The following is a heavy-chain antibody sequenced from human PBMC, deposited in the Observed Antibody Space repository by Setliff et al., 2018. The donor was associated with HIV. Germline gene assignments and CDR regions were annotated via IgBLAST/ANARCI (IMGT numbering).Heavy chain of an antibody. CDR2: MHYGGFF. CDR1: GGSFRGSRYY. Sequence: SETLSLTCTVSGGSFRGSRYYWGWIRQPPGKGLEWIGNMHYGGFFWYSPSLKSRVTISVDRSRNQFSLTLNSVTAADTATYYCASRGIVVVTMSMPDEFFVHWGHGTLVTVSS. D-gene: IGHD2-21*02. J-gene: IGHJ1*01. V-gene: IGHV4-39*01. CDR3: ASRGIVVVTMSMPDEFFVH.